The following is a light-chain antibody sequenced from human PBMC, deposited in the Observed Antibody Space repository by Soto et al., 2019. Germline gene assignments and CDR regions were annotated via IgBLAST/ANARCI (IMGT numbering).Light chain of an antibody. J-gene: IGKJ5*01. Sequence: EIVLTQSPDTLSLSPWETATLSCRASQTVIHNYLAWHQQKPGQTPRLLVYGASSRATGIPDRFSGSGSGTDFTPTTSRLEPADFAVYYCQQHGTSPITFGQGTRLEIK. CDR1: QTVIHNY. CDR2: GAS. CDR3: QQHGTSPIT. V-gene: IGKV3-20*01.